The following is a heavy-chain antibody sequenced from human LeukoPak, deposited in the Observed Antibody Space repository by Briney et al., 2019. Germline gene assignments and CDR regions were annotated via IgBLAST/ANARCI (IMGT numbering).Heavy chain of an antibody. D-gene: IGHD5-12*01. CDR3: AKGAYDYIEIAYFDS. CDR1: GFTSTNYA. CDR2: LIGSSGST. V-gene: IGHV3-23*01. J-gene: IGHJ4*02. Sequence: GGSLRLSCAASGFTSTNYAMNWVRQAPGKGLEWVSVLIGSSGSTDYADSVKGRFTISRDVSKNTLFLQMNSLRAEDTAIYYCAKGAYDYIEIAYFDSWGQGTLVTVST.